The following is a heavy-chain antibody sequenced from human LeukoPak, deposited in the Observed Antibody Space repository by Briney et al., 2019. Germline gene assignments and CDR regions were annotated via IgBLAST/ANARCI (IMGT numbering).Heavy chain of an antibody. J-gene: IGHJ5*02. V-gene: IGHV1-2*02. Sequence: EASVKVSCKASGYTFTGYYMHWVRQAPGQGLEWMGWINPNSGGTNYAQKFQGRVTMTRDTSISTAYMELSRLRSDDTAVYYCARARSYYDILTGYAYNWFDPWGQGTLVTVSS. CDR3: ARARSYYDILTGYAYNWFDP. CDR1: GYTFTGYY. CDR2: INPNSGGT. D-gene: IGHD3-9*01.